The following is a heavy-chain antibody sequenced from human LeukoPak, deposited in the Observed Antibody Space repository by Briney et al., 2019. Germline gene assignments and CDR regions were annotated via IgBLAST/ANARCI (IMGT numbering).Heavy chain of an antibody. CDR2: IYYSGST. Sequence: SETLSLTCTVSGGSISSHYWSWIRQPPGKGLEWIGYIYYSGSTNYNPSLKSRVTISVDTSENQFSLKLSSVTAADTAVYYCARDGGIAARQGDNWFDPWGQGTLVTVSS. CDR1: GGSISSHY. V-gene: IGHV4-59*11. CDR3: ARDGGIAARQGDNWFDP. J-gene: IGHJ5*02. D-gene: IGHD6-6*01.